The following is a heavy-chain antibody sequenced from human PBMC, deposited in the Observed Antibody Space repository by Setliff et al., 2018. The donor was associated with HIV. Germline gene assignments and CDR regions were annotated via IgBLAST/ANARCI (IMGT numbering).Heavy chain of an antibody. CDR1: GASISTYY. D-gene: IGHD3-3*01. CDR3: ARDRGSYNFWSGLARGDNWFDP. J-gene: IGHJ5*02. Sequence: SETLSLTCTVSGASISTYYWSWIRQPPGKGLEWIGYIFYSGSSNYNPSLKSRVTMSVDTSKNQFSLNLTSVTAADTAVYYCARDRGSYNFWSGLARGDNWFDPRGQGTLVTAPQ. CDR2: IFYSGSS. V-gene: IGHV4-59*01.